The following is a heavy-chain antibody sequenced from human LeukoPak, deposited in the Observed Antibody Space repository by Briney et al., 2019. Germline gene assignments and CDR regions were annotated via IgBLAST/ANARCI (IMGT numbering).Heavy chain of an antibody. Sequence: GGSLRLSCAASGFTFSGSAMHWVRQASGKGLEWVGRIRSKANSYATAYAASVKGRFTISRDDSKNTAYLQMNSLKTEDTAVYSCTRNYDSNRRDYYYYMDVWGKGTTVTISS. J-gene: IGHJ6*03. D-gene: IGHD3-22*01. CDR3: TRNYDSNRRDYYYYMDV. CDR2: IRSKANSYAT. CDR1: GFTFSGSA. V-gene: IGHV3-73*01.